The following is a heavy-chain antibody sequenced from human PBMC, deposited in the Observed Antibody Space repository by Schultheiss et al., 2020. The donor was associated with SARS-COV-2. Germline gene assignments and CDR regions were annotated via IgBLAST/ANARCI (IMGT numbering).Heavy chain of an antibody. Sequence: GSLRLSCTVSGGSISSSSYYWGWIRQPPGKGLEWIGSIYYSGSTYYNPSLKSRVTLSVDTSKNQFSLKLSSVTAADTAVYYGARGGAYCTNGVCSYYYCYGMDVWGQGTTVTVSS. J-gene: IGHJ6*02. CDR2: IYYSGST. D-gene: IGHD2-8*01. CDR1: GGSISSSSYY. V-gene: IGHV4-39*01. CDR3: ARGGAYCTNGVCSYYYCYGMDV.